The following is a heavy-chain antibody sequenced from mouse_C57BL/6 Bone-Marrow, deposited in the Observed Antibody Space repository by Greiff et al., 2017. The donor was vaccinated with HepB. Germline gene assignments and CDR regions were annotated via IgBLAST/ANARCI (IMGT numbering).Heavy chain of an antibody. CDR3: ARRDGYSFAY. D-gene: IGHD2-3*01. J-gene: IGHJ3*01. Sequence: DVQLVESGGGLVQPGGSLKLSCAASGFTFSDYYMYWVRQTPEKRLEWVAYISNGGGSTYYPDTVKGRFTISRDNAKNTLYLQMSRLKSEDTAMYYCARRDGYSFAYWGQGTLVTVSA. CDR1: GFTFSDYY. CDR2: ISNGGGST. V-gene: IGHV5-12*01.